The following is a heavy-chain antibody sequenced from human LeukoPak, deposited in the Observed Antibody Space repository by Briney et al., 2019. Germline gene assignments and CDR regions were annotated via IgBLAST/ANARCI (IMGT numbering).Heavy chain of an antibody. Sequence: GGSLRLSCAASGFTFSSYGMHWVRQAPGKGLEWVAVISYDGSNKYYADSVKGRFTISRDNSKNTLYLQMNSLRAEDTAVYHCAKDLVVTPNYDFWSGYPGDGMDVWGQGTTVTVSS. D-gene: IGHD3-3*01. V-gene: IGHV3-30*18. J-gene: IGHJ6*02. CDR1: GFTFSSYG. CDR3: AKDLVVTPNYDFWSGYPGDGMDV. CDR2: ISYDGSNK.